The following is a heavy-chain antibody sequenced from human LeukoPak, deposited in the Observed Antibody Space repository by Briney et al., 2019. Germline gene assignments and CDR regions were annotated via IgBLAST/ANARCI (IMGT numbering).Heavy chain of an antibody. Sequence: GALRLSCSASEFTFRDPRMNWVRPAPRKGPEWVGRNKNKFNGETTDYAAPVKGRFTISRGDSKKTLYLQMNSLKADDTAVYFCTTVTVCTGSSCPGAFDHWGQGTLVTVSS. CDR2: NKNKFNGETT. D-gene: IGHD2-8*02. V-gene: IGHV3-15*01. J-gene: IGHJ4*02. CDR3: TTVTVCTGSSCPGAFDH. CDR1: EFTFRDPR.